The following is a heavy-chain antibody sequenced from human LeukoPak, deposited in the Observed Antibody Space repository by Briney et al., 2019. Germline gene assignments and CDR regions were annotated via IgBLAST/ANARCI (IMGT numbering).Heavy chain of an antibody. CDR2: IYYSGST. D-gene: IGHD4-17*01. Sequence: SETLSLTCTVSGGSISSYYWSWIRQPPGKGLEWIGYIYYSGSTNYNPSLKSRVAISVDTSKNQFSLKLSSVTAADTAVYYCASLTTVTTIVWGQGTLVTVSS. J-gene: IGHJ4*02. V-gene: IGHV4-59*01. CDR1: GGSISSYY. CDR3: ASLTTVTTIV.